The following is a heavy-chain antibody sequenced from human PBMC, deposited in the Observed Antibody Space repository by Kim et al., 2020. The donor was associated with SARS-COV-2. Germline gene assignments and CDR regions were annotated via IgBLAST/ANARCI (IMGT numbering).Heavy chain of an antibody. J-gene: IGHJ5*02. CDR1: GYSFTDYS. V-gene: IGHV1-3*01. Sequence: ASVKVSCKASGYSFTDYSLHWVRQAPGQGLEWMGWINAGNGDTKYSEKFQGRVAITRDTSASTAYMGLSSLRSEDTAVYFCARGEGGYCPDQKTCLRPRDPWGQGTQVTVSS. D-gene: IGHD2-8*02. CDR3: ARGEGGYCPDQKTCLRPRDP. CDR2: INAGNGDT.